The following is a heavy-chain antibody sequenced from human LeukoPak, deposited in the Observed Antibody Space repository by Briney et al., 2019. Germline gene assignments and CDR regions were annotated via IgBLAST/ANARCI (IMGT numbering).Heavy chain of an antibody. CDR2: IYSGGST. Sequence: GGSLRLSCAASGFTFSSNYMSWVRQAPGKGLEWVSVIYSGGSTYYADSVKGRFTISRDNSKNTLYLQMNSLRAEDTAVYYCARVWSLYYFDYWGQGTLVTVSS. J-gene: IGHJ4*02. D-gene: IGHD1-26*01. CDR1: GFTFSSNY. V-gene: IGHV3-66*02. CDR3: ARVWSLYYFDY.